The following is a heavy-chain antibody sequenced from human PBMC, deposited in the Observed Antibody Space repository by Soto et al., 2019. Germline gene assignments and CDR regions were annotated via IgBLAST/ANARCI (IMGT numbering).Heavy chain of an antibody. Sequence: SETLSLTCAVSGYSISSGFYWAWIRQSPGKGLEWIGSLYHSGNTYYNPSLKSRVTISVDTSKNQLSLKLSSVTAADTALYYCARGIKAPYGDYWYFDYWGQGSLVTVSS. V-gene: IGHV4-38-2*01. CDR3: ARGIKAPYGDYWYFDY. CDR1: GYSISSGFY. J-gene: IGHJ4*02. CDR2: LYHSGNT. D-gene: IGHD4-17*01.